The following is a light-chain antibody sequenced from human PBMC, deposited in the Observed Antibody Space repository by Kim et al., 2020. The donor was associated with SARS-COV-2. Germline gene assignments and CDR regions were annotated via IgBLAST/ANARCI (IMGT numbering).Light chain of an antibody. CDR3: QKSGTSLT. J-gene: IGKJ3*01. CDR1: QTVTGNQ. V-gene: IGKV3-20*01. CDR2: GSS. Sequence: PGERATLSCTASQTVTGNQVAWYQQKPGQAPSVLVYGSSRRGPGIPDRFSVSGSGTEFTLTISRLEAGDFAVYYCQKSGTSLTFGGGTTVDI.